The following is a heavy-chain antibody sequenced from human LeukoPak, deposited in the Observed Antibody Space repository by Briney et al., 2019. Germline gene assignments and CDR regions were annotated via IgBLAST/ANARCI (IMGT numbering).Heavy chain of an antibody. D-gene: IGHD2-2*01. V-gene: IGHV3-30*18. CDR3: AKDLCSSTSCFSGAFDI. Sequence: GGSLRLSCAASGFTFSSYGMHWVRQAPGKGLEWVAVISYDGSNKYYADSVKGRFTISRDNSKNTLYLQMNSLRAEDTAVYYCAKDLCSSTSCFSGAFDIWGQGTMVTVSS. J-gene: IGHJ3*02. CDR1: GFTFSSYG. CDR2: ISYDGSNK.